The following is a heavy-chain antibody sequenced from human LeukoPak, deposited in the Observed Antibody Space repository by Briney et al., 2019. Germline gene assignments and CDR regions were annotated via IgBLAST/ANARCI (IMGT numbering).Heavy chain of an antibody. V-gene: IGHV4-30-4*01. CDR2: FYYSGCT. D-gene: IGHD2-2*01. J-gene: IGHJ5*02. CDR3: DRRDNQLRFDP. Sequence: SETLYLTCTVSCGSLSSGVYYWGWIRQPPGKGLEWIGYFYYSGCTYYNPSLKSRVTISVDTSKNQFSLKLSSVTAADTAVYYCDRRDNQLRFDPWGQGTLVTVSS. CDR1: CGSLSSGVYY.